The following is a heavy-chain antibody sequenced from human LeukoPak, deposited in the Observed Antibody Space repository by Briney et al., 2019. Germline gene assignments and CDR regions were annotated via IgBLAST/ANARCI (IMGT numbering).Heavy chain of an antibody. Sequence: SQTLSLTCTVSGGSISSGSYYWSWIRQPAGKGLEWIGRIYTSGSTNYNPSLKSRVTISVDTSKNQFSLKLSSVTAADTAEYYCARVYGDYVDYWGQGTLVTVSS. CDR1: GGSISSGSYY. V-gene: IGHV4-61*02. CDR2: IYTSGST. CDR3: ARVYGDYVDY. D-gene: IGHD4-17*01. J-gene: IGHJ4*02.